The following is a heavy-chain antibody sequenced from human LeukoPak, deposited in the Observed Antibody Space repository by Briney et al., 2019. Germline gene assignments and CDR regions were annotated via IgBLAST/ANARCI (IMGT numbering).Heavy chain of an antibody. CDR1: GFTFDDYA. CDR3: AKDNLRAGKQWLDYYYYGMDV. CDR2: ISGDGGST. Sequence: HPGGSLRLSCAASGFTFDDYAMHWVRQAPGKGLEWVSLISGDGGSTYYADSVKGRFTISRDNSKNSLYLQMNSLRTEDTALYYCAKDNLRAGKQWLDYYYYGMDVWGQGTTVTVSS. D-gene: IGHD6-19*01. J-gene: IGHJ6*02. V-gene: IGHV3-43*02.